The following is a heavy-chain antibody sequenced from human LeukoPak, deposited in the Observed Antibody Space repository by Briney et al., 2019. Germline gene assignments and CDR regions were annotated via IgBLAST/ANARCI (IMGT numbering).Heavy chain of an antibody. CDR1: GGSVSSSAYY. J-gene: IGHJ4*02. Sequence: PSETLSLTCSVSGGSVSSSAYYWGWIRQPPGKGLEWVGTVYYTGKTYYNPSLKSRATISEDTSKNQYSLKLTSVTAADTALYYCARDPEYCSSTSCYYSDYWGQGTLVTVSS. CDR2: VYYTGKT. D-gene: IGHD2-2*01. CDR3: ARDPEYCSSTSCYYSDY. V-gene: IGHV4-39*07.